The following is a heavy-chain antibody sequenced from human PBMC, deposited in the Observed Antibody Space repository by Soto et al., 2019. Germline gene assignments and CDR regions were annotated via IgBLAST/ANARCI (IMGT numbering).Heavy chain of an antibody. J-gene: IGHJ6*02. D-gene: IGHD3-22*01. CDR3: ARDREYYYDSSGNYYYHYGMDV. Sequence: QVPLVESGAEVKKPGASVNVSCKASGYTFTNYGISWVRQAPGQGLEWMGWISGYNGNTKYAQKFQGRVTMTTDTPTNTAYMELRSLRSDDTAVYYCARDREYYYDSSGNYYYHYGMDVWGQGTTVTVS. V-gene: IGHV1-18*04. CDR1: GYTFTNYG. CDR2: ISGYNGNT.